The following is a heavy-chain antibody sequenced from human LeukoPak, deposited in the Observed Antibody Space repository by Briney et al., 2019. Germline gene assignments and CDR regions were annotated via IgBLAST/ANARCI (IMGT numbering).Heavy chain of an antibody. J-gene: IGHJ4*02. V-gene: IGHV4-59*01. D-gene: IGHD2-15*01. CDR3: ARVGYCSGGSCPAFDY. CDR1: GGSISTYY. CDR2: IYYSGST. Sequence: SETLSLTCTVSGGSISTYYWSWIRQPPGKGLEWIGYIYYSGSTNYNPSLKSRVTISVDTSKNQFSLKLSSVTAADTAVYYCARVGYCSGGSCPAFDYWGQGTLVTVSS.